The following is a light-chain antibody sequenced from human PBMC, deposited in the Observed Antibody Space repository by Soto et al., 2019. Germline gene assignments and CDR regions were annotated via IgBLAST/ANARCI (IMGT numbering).Light chain of an antibody. CDR3: QKYRSVPV. Sequence: DIQMTQSPTSLSASVGDRVTITCRASQGIRNYVAWYQQIPGKAPKLLIYAASTLQSGVPSRFSGSGSGTDLTLHINGLQPDDVSTYSCQKYRSVPVFGPGTKVEIK. CDR2: AAS. CDR1: QGIRNY. V-gene: IGKV1-27*01. J-gene: IGKJ3*01.